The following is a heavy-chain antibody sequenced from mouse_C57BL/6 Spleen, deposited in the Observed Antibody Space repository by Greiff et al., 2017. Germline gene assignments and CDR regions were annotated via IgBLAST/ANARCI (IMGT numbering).Heavy chain of an antibody. J-gene: IGHJ4*01. V-gene: IGHV1-18*01. CDR3: ARWDIYYDYDGAMDY. CDR2: INPNNGGT. Sequence: VQLKESGPELVKPGASVKIPCKASGYTFTDYNMDWVKQSHGKSLEWIGDINPNNGGTIYNQKFKGKATLTVDKSSSTAYMELRSLTSEDTAVYYCARWDIYYDYDGAMDYWGQGTSVTVSS. CDR1: GYTFTDYN. D-gene: IGHD2-4*01.